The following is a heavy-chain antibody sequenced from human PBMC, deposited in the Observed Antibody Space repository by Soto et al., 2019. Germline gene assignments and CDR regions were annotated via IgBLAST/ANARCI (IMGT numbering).Heavy chain of an antibody. J-gene: IGHJ2*01. D-gene: IGHD3-10*02. Sequence: PGKGLEWVAVIWYDGSNKYYADSVTGRFPISRDNSKNTLYLQMYSLRAEDTAVYDCARDKIPFFFQAEDGIRDVRSVSAFLLNRSSDL. CDR3: ARDKIPFFFQAEDGIRDVRSVSAFLLNRSSDL. V-gene: IGHV3-33*01. CDR2: IWYDGSNK.